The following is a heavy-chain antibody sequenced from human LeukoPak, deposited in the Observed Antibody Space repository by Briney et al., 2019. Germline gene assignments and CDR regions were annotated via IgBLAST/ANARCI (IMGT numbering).Heavy chain of an antibody. J-gene: IGHJ4*02. CDR2: INPTGGST. CDR3: ARRSVDYDSSGHFDY. Sequence: GASVTVSCKASGYTFTRYYLHWVRQAPGQGLEWMGMINPTGGSTSYAQKFQDRVTMTRDTSTSTVYMELSSLRSEDTAVYYCARRSVDYDSSGHFDYWGQGTLVTVSS. D-gene: IGHD3-22*01. V-gene: IGHV1-46*01. CDR1: GYTFTRYY.